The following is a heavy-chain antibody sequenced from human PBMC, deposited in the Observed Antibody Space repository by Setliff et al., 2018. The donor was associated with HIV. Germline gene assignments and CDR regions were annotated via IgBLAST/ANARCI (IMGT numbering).Heavy chain of an antibody. CDR3: ARVSKTYWYSIPRDYYHHMDV. D-gene: IGHD2-8*02. J-gene: IGHJ6*03. CDR2: IYYSGST. Sequence: SETLSLTCTVSGDSVSSRSYYWSWIRQPPGKGLEWIGYIYYSGSTNYNPSLKSRVTISVDMSKNQFSLKLSSVTAADTAVYYCARVSKTYWYSIPRDYYHHMDVWGKGTTVTVSS. CDR1: GDSVSSRSYY. V-gene: IGHV4-61*01.